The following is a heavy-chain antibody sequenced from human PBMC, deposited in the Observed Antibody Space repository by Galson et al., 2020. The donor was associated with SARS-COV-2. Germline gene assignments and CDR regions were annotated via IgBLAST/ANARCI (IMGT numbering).Heavy chain of an antibody. CDR2: IYYSGST. D-gene: IGHD3-9*01. J-gene: IGHJ3*02. CDR1: GGSISSGGYY. Sequence: SETLSLTCTVSGGSISSGGYYWSWIRQHPGKGLERIGYIYYSGSTYYNPSLKSRVTISVDTSKNQFSLKLSSVTAADTAVYYCASHYDIVTGYYPTDHVFDIWGQGTMVTVSS. V-gene: IGHV4-31*03. CDR3: ASHYDIVTGYYPTDHVFDI.